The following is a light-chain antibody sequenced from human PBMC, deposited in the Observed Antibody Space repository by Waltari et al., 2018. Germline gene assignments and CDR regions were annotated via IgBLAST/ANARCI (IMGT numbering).Light chain of an antibody. J-gene: IGKJ2*01. CDR2: DAS. CDR1: HDISNY. Sequence: DIQMTQSPSSLSASVVARVPIPCQASHDISNYLNWYQQKPGKAPKLLIYDASNLETGVPSRFSGSGSGTDFSFTISSLQPEDIATYYCQQFDNLVYTFGQGTKLEIK. CDR3: QQFDNLVYT. V-gene: IGKV1-33*01.